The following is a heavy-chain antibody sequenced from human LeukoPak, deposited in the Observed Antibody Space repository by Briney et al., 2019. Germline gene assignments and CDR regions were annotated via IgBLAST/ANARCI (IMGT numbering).Heavy chain of an antibody. V-gene: IGHV4-59*11. D-gene: IGHD3-22*01. Sequence: PSETLSLTCTVSLGSISNHYWSWIRQPPGRGLEWIGYIYYSGSTNYNPSLKSRVTISVDTSKNQFSLKLNSVSAADTAVYYCARRSGNYPYFFDYWGQGTLVTVSS. CDR2: IYYSGST. CDR3: ARRSGNYPYFFDY. CDR1: LGSISNHY. J-gene: IGHJ4*02.